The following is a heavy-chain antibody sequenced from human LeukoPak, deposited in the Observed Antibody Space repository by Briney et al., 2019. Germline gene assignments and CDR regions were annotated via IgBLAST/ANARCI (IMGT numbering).Heavy chain of an antibody. V-gene: IGHV1-2*02. D-gene: IGHD1-26*01. Sequence: ASVKVSCKASGYTFTSYAMHWVRQAPGQRLEWMGWINPNSGGTNYAQKFQGRVTMTRDTSISTAYMELSRLRSDDTAVYYCARVQVPQWELLGGYDAFDIWGQGTMVTVSS. CDR2: INPNSGGT. J-gene: IGHJ3*02. CDR3: ARVQVPQWELLGGYDAFDI. CDR1: GYTFTSYA.